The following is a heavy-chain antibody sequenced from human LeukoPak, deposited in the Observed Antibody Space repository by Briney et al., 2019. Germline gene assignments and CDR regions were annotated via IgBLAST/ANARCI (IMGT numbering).Heavy chain of an antibody. CDR1: GFTFGDYA. CDR2: IRSKASGGTT. Sequence: GGSLRLSCTASGFTFGDYAMSWFRQAPGKGLEWLGFIRSKASGGTTEYAASVKGRFTISRDDSKSIAYLQMNSLKTEDTAVYYCTRNKPGLPTVAYWGQGTLVTVSS. V-gene: IGHV3-49*03. D-gene: IGHD6-19*01. J-gene: IGHJ4*02. CDR3: TRNKPGLPTVAY.